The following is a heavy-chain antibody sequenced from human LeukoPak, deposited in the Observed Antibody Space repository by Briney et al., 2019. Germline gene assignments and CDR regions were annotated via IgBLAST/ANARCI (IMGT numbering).Heavy chain of an antibody. J-gene: IGHJ4*02. Sequence: GGSLRLSCAASGFTFSGYAMHWVRQAPGKGLEWVAVISYDGSNKYYADSVKGRFTISRDNSKNTLYLQMNSLRAEDTAVYYCARDAAYFDYWGQGTLVTVSS. CDR3: ARDAAYFDY. V-gene: IGHV3-30-3*01. CDR2: ISYDGSNK. CDR1: GFTFSGYA. D-gene: IGHD6-13*01.